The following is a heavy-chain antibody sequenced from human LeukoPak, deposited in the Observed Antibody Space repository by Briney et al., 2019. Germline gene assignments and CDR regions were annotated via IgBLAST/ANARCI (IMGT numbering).Heavy chain of an antibody. D-gene: IGHD7-27*01. CDR3: ARETPGAGHFDY. CDR1: GGPINYYY. CDR2: IYYSGGT. V-gene: IGHV4-59*01. J-gene: IGHJ4*02. Sequence: SETLSLTCTVSGGPINYYYWMWIRQPPGKGLEWIGYIYYSGGTHYNPSLKSRVTMLVDTSKNQFSLKLTAVTAADTAVYYCARETPGAGHFDYWGQGSLVTVSS.